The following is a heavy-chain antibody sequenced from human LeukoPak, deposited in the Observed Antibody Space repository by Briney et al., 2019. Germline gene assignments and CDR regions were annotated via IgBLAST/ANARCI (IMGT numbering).Heavy chain of an antibody. J-gene: IGHJ6*02. Sequence: SETLSLTCTVSGGSISSSSYYWGWIRQPPGKGLEWFGSIYYSGSTYYNPSLKSRVTISVDTSKNQFSLKLSSVTAADTAVYYCARRRSNYYGMDVWGQGTTVTVSS. CDR3: ARRRSNYYGMDV. CDR1: GGSISSSSYY. V-gene: IGHV4-39*01. D-gene: IGHD6-13*01. CDR2: IYYSGST.